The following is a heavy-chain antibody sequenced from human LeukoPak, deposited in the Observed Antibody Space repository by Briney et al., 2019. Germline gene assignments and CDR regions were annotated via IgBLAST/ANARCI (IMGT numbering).Heavy chain of an antibody. V-gene: IGHV4-39*07. Sequence: SETLSLTCTVSGGSISSSSYYWGWIRQPPGKGLEWIGSIYYSGSTYYNPSLKSRVTISVDTSKNQFSLKLSFVTAADTAVYYCARDQRYYGSGKWRFDYWGQGTLVTVSS. D-gene: IGHD3-10*01. CDR2: IYYSGST. CDR3: ARDQRYYGSGKWRFDY. J-gene: IGHJ4*02. CDR1: GGSISSSSYY.